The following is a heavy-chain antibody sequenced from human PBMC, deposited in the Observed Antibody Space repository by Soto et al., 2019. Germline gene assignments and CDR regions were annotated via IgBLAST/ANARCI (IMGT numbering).Heavy chain of an antibody. V-gene: IGHV3-23*01. CDR2: ILGSGGGT. J-gene: IGHJ6*02. Sequence: GGSLRLSCAASGFTFSSYAMSWVRQAPGKGLEWVSAILGSGGGTFYADSVKGRFTISRDNSNNTLYLQMNSLRAEDTAVYYCVKDLERAYGYYYYGMDVWGQGTTVTVSS. CDR3: VKDLERAYGYYYYGMDV. CDR1: GFTFSSYA. D-gene: IGHD1-1*01.